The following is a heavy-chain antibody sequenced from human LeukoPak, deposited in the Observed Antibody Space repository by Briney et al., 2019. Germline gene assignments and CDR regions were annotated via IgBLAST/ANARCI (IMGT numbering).Heavy chain of an antibody. CDR1: GFTFRSYA. Sequence: PGGSLRLSCEASGFTFRSYAMNWVRQAPGKGLEWVSVISGSGDGTHYADSVKGRFTISRDNSKNTLYLQMNSLRVEDTAVYSCVKAPGFTVVTSFDWWGQGTLVTVSS. J-gene: IGHJ4*02. V-gene: IGHV3-23*01. CDR2: ISGSGDGT. CDR3: VKAPGFTVVTSFDW. D-gene: IGHD2-21*02.